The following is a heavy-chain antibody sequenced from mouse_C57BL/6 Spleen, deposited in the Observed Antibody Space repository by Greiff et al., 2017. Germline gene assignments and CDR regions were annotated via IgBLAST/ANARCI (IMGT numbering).Heavy chain of an antibody. J-gene: IGHJ1*03. Sequence: QVQLQQSGPELVKPGASVKISCKASGYAFSSSWMNWVKPRPGKGLEWIGRIYPGDGDTNYNGKFKGKATLTADKSSSTAYMQLSSLTSEDSAVYFCAREDYYGSSLHFDVWGTGTTVTVSS. CDR2: IYPGDGDT. CDR3: AREDYYGSSLHFDV. D-gene: IGHD1-1*01. V-gene: IGHV1-82*01. CDR1: GYAFSSSW.